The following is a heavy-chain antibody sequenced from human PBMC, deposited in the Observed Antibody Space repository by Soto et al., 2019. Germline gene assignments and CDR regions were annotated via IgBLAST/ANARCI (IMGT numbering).Heavy chain of an antibody. J-gene: IGHJ5*02. CDR3: AREISGGGTLNWFDP. CDR2: VSPKSGGT. D-gene: IGHD2-8*02. V-gene: IGHV1-2*02. Sequence: GASVKVSCKASGYNFSDYYIHWVRQAPGQGLEWLGWVSPKSGGTNYAQKFKGRVTMTRDTSSNTVYMDLSGLKSDDTAVFYCAREISGGGTLNWFDPWGQGTLGTVSA. CDR1: GYNFSDYY.